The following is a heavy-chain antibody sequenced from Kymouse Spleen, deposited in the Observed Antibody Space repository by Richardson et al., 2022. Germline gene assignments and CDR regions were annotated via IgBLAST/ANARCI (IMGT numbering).Heavy chain of an antibody. CDR2: INHSGST. D-gene: IGHD1-20*01,IGHD1-7*01. CDR1: GGSFSGYY. J-gene: IGHJ4*02. V-gene: IGHV4-34*01. CDR3: ARAGITGIPGYFDY. Sequence: QVQLQQWGAGLLKPSETLSLTCAVYGGSFSGYYWSWIRQPPGKGLEWIGEINHSGSTNYNPSLKSRVTISVDTSKNQFSLKLSSVTAADTAVYYCARAGITGIPGYFDYWGQGTLVTVSS.